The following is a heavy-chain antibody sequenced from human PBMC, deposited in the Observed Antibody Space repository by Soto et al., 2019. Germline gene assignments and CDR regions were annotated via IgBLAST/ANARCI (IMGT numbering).Heavy chain of an antibody. Sequence: ASVKVSCKASGYTFTGYYMHWVRQAPGQGLEWMGWINPNSGGTNYAQKFQGRVTMTRDTSISTAYIELSRLRSDDTAVYYCARGTAPTYYDILTGYYKSNYFDYWGQGTLVTVSS. CDR1: GYTFTGYY. V-gene: IGHV1-2*02. J-gene: IGHJ4*02. CDR3: ARGTAPTYYDILTGYYKSNYFDY. D-gene: IGHD3-9*01. CDR2: INPNSGGT.